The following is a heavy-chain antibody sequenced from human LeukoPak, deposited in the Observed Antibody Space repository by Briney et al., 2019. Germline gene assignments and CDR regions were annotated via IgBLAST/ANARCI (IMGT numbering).Heavy chain of an antibody. CDR3: ARRRRPDIVVVVAATPYNWFDP. Sequence: SGTLSLTCAVYGGSFSGYYWSWIRQPPGKGLEWIGEINHSGSTNYNPSLKSRVTISVDTSKNQFSLKLGSVTAADTAVYYCARRRRPDIVVVVAATPYNWFDPWGQGTLVTVSS. CDR1: GGSFSGYY. V-gene: IGHV4-34*01. D-gene: IGHD2-15*01. J-gene: IGHJ5*02. CDR2: INHSGST.